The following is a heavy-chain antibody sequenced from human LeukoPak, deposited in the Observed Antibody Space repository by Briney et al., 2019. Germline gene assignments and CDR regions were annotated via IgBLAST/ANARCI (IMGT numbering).Heavy chain of an antibody. V-gene: IGHV4-39*01. J-gene: IGHJ4*02. Sequence: PSETLSLTCFVSNGSITSTSYYWAWIRQSPGKGLEWIGTTSSGGSAYYKTSLKSRVTISVDTSKTQLSLRLTSVTAADTAVYYCARQGGGDFVYSWGQGTLVSVS. CDR1: NGSITSTSYY. CDR3: ARQGGGDFVYS. D-gene: IGHD3-16*01. CDR2: TSSGGSA.